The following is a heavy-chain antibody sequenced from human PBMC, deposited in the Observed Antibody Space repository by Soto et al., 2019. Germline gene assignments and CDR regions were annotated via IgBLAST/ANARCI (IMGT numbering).Heavy chain of an antibody. CDR3: AKVRYSSPMGYYYGMDV. Sequence: QAQLEQSGGEVKKPGSSVKVSCKASRVAFSKFIVTWVRQAPGLGLAWVGGIIPIFGTANYAQKFQGRVTITSDEYTSTSYVEVNNLRSEDTAVYYCAKVRYSSPMGYYYGMDVWGQGATVTVSS. D-gene: IGHD6-19*01. CDR2: IIPIFGTA. CDR1: RVAFSKFI. J-gene: IGHJ6*02. V-gene: IGHV1-69*01.